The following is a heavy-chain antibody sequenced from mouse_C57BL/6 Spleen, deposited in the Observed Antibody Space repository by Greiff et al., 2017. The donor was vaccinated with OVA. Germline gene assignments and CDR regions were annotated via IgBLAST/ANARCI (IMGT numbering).Heavy chain of an antibody. CDR1: GYTFTDYY. V-gene: IGHV1-77*01. CDR2: IGPGSGST. Sequence: VQLQQSGAELVKPGASVKISCKASGYTFTDYYINWVKQRPGQGLEWIGKIGPGSGSTYYNEKFKGKATLTADKSSSTAYMQLSSLTSEDSADYFCARWGVTTPYAMDYWGQGTSVTVSS. CDR3: ARWGVTTPYAMDY. J-gene: IGHJ4*01. D-gene: IGHD2-2*01.